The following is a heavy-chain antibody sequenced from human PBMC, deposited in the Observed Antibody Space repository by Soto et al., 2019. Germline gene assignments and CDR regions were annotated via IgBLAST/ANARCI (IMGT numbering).Heavy chain of an antibody. Sequence: SETLSLTCAVYGGSFSGYYWSWIRQPPGKGLEWIGEINHSGSTNYNPSLKSRVTISVDTSKNQFSLKLSSVTAADTAVYYCARVGRDCYNYYFDYWGQGTLVTVSS. CDR1: GGSFSGYY. CDR3: ARVGRDCYNYYFDY. J-gene: IGHJ4*02. V-gene: IGHV4-34*01. D-gene: IGHD2-21*01. CDR2: INHSGST.